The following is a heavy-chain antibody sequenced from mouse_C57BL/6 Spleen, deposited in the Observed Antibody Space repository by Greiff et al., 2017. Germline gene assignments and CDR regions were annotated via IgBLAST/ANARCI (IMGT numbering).Heavy chain of an antibody. D-gene: IGHD2-1*01. J-gene: IGHJ2*01. CDR2: ISDGGSYT. CDR1: GFTFSSYA. Sequence: EVKLVESGGGLVKPGGSLKLSCAASGFTFSSYAMSWVRQTPEKRLEWVATISDGGSYTYYPDNVKGRITISRDNARNNLYLQISHLTSEDTAKYSCTRDNCCNYFFCCWGPGTTLSVAT. CDR3: TRDNCCNYFFCC. V-gene: IGHV5-4*01.